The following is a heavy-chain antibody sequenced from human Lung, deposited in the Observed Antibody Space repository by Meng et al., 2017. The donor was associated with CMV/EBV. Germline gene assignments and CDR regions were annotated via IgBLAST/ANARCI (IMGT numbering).Heavy chain of an antibody. D-gene: IGHD2-2*01. CDR1: GYIFSGYY. Sequence: ASXXVSXKASGYIFSGYYIHWVRQAPGQGLEWMGWISPNSGGTNYAQKFQGRVTMTRDTSISTAYMDLSRLKSDDTAVYYCARGLGDYCSTTSCSYGVDVWXQGTTVTVSS. J-gene: IGHJ6*02. CDR3: ARGLGDYCSTTSCSYGVDV. CDR2: ISPNSGGT. V-gene: IGHV1-2*02.